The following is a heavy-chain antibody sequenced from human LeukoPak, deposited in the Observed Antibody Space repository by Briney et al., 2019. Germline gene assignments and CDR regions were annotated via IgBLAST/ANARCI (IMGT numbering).Heavy chain of an antibody. CDR3: ARGGRPVLRYFDWLSHDY. CDR2: INPNSGGT. CDR1: GYTFTGYY. Sequence: GASVKVSCKASGYTFTGYYMHWVRQAPGQGLEWMGWINPNSGGTNYAQKFQGRVTMTRDTSISTAYMELSRLRSDDTAVYYCARGGRPVLRYFDWLSHDYWGQGILVTVSS. D-gene: IGHD3-9*01. J-gene: IGHJ4*02. V-gene: IGHV1-2*02.